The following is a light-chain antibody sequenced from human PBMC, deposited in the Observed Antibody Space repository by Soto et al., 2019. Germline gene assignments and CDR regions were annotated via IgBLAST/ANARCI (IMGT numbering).Light chain of an antibody. J-gene: IGKJ1*01. CDR3: QQYSDWIRT. Sequence: EIVMTQSPDTLSVSPGERATLSCRASQSVSTNLAWYQQKPGQAPRLLLYGASTRATGIPARFSGSGSGTEFTLTISRLQSEDFAVYYCQQYSDWIRTFGQGAKVEIK. CDR2: GAS. V-gene: IGKV3-15*01. CDR1: QSVSTN.